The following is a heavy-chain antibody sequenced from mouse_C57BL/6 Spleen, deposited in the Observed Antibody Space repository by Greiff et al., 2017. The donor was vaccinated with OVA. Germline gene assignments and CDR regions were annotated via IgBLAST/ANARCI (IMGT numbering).Heavy chain of an antibody. CDR1: GYTFTSYT. CDR2: INPSSGYT. V-gene: IGHV1-4*01. J-gene: IGHJ2*01. CDR3: ASFPRRHCDY. Sequence: QVQLQQSGAELARPGASVKMSCKASGYTFTSYTMHWVNQRPGQGLEWIGYINPSSGYTKYNQKFKDKATLTADKSSSTAYMRLRSLTSEDSAVYYCASFPRRHCDYWGQGTTLTVSS.